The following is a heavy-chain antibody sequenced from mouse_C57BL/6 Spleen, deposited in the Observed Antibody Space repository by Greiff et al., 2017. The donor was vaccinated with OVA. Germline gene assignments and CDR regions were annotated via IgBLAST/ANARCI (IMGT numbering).Heavy chain of an antibody. CDR3: AREKDYDGNSGGFDD. D-gene: IGHD1-1*01. CDR1: GFTFSSYA. CDR2: ISDGGSYT. Sequence: EVQVVESGGGLVKPGGSLKLSCAASGFTFSSYAMSWVRQTPEKRLEWVATISDGGSYTYYPDNVKGRFTISRDNAKNYLYLQMSQLKSEDTAMYYCAREKDYDGNSGGFDDWGKGTTLTVSS. V-gene: IGHV5-4*01. J-gene: IGHJ2*01.